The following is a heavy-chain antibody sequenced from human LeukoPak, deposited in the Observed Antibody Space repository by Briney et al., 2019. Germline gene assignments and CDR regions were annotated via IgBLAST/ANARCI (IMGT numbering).Heavy chain of an antibody. Sequence: SETLSLTCAVYGGSFSGYYWSWIRQPPGKGLEWIGEINHSGSTNYNPSLKSRVTISVGTSKNQFSLKLSSVTAADTAVYYCARGGPTISGVVSPVYGMDVWGQGTTVTVSS. D-gene: IGHD3-3*01. CDR1: GGSFSGYY. CDR3: ARGGPTISGVVSPVYGMDV. V-gene: IGHV4-34*01. J-gene: IGHJ6*02. CDR2: INHSGST.